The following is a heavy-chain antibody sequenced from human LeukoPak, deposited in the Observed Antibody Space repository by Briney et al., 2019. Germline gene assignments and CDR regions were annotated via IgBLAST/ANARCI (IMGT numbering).Heavy chain of an antibody. V-gene: IGHV3-66*04. D-gene: IGHD2-2*01. CDR2: IYSSGGT. CDR3: ARQHRSSTSS. CDR1: GFTVSSNY. Sequence: GGSLRLSCAASGFTVSSNYMSWVRQAPGKGLEGVSVIYSSGGTYYADSVKGRFAISRDNSKNTLYLQRNSLRAEDTAVYYCARQHRSSTSSWGQGTLVTVSS. J-gene: IGHJ1*01.